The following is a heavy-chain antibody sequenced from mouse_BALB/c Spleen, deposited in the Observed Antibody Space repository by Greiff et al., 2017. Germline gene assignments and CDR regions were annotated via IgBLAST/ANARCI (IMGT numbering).Heavy chain of an antibody. V-gene: IGHV5-6-5*01. Sequence: EVMLVESGGGLVKPGGSLKLSCAASGFTFSSYAMSWVRQTPEKRLEWVASISSGGSTYYPDSVKGRFTISRDNARNNLYLQMSSLRSEDTAMYYCARGGILWSYMDYWGQGTSVTVSS. CDR1: GFTFSSYA. CDR2: ISSGGST. J-gene: IGHJ4*01. CDR3: ARGGILWSYMDY. D-gene: IGHD2-3*01.